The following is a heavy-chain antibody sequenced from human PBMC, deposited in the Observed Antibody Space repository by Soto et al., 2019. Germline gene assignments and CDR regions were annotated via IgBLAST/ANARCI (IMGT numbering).Heavy chain of an antibody. Sequence: EVQLVESGGGLVQPGGSLRLSCAASGFTFSNYWMTWVRQAPGKGLEWVANIKEDGSEKHYVDSVKGRFTISRDNAKNSLYLQINSLRVEDTAVYFCSRDVVGGAKALTYWGQGARVTVSS. V-gene: IGHV3-7*01. CDR3: SRDVVGGAKALTY. D-gene: IGHD1-26*01. CDR1: GFTFSNYW. CDR2: IKEDGSEK. J-gene: IGHJ4*02.